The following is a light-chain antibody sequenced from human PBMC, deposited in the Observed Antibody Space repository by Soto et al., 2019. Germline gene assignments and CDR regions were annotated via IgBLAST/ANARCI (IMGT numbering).Light chain of an antibody. J-gene: IGLJ2*01. CDR3: ATWDSILRAGA. CDR2: DND. Sequence: QSVLTQPPSVSAAPGQKVTISCSGNSSNIGSNYVSWYQQLPGTAPRLLIYDNDKRPSGIPDRFSGSKSGTSATLGITGLQSGDEADYYCATWDSILRAGAFGGGTKLTVL. V-gene: IGLV1-51*01. CDR1: SSNIGSNY.